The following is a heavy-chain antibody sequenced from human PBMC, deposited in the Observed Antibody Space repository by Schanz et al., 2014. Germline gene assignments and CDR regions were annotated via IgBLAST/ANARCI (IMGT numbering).Heavy chain of an antibody. CDR2: ISASGGTT. CDR3: AKSQGSSFDS. CDR1: GFTFSAYA. Sequence: EEQLVESGGGLVQPGGSLRLSCAASGFTFSAYAMTWVRQIPGKGLEWVSAISASGGTTYYADSVKGRFTISRDNSKSTLYLQMSSLRAEDTAVYYCAKSQGSSFDSWGQGTLVTVSS. V-gene: IGHV3-23*04. D-gene: IGHD6-13*01. J-gene: IGHJ4*02.